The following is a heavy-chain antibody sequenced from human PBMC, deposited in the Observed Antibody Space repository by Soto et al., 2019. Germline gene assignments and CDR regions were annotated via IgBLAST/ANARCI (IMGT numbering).Heavy chain of an antibody. CDR2: IKTDGTYA. D-gene: IGHD3-22*01. J-gene: IGHJ4*02. CDR3: AAGGSGYYAN. CDR1: GFTFSTYW. V-gene: IGHV3-74*01. Sequence: EVQLVESGGDLVQPGGSLRLSCAASGFTFSTYWMHWVRQAPGKGLLWVSRIKTDGTYATYADSVKGRFTISRDNAKNTLYLHRNSLSVEDAAVYYCAAGGSGYYANWCQGTLVTVSS.